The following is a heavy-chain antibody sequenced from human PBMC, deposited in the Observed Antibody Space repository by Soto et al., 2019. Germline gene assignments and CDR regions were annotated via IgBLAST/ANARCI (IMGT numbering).Heavy chain of an antibody. CDR1: GFTFSSYA. D-gene: IGHD3-22*01. CDR2: ISYDGSNK. CDR3: ARDRGYRFDY. V-gene: IGHV3-30-3*01. Sequence: GGSLILSCAASGFTFSSYAMHGVRQAPGKGLEWVAVISYDGSNKYYADSVKGRFTISRDNSKNTLYLQMNSLRAEDTAVYYCARDRGYRFDYWGQGTLVTVSS. J-gene: IGHJ4*02.